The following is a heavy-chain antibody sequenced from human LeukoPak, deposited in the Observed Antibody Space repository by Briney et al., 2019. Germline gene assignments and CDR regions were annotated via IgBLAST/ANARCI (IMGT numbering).Heavy chain of an antibody. CDR3: ARVDYGGNSGDY. Sequence: GGSLRLSCAASGFTFSSYEMNWVRRAPGKGLEWVSYISSSGSTIYYADSVKGRFTISRDNAKNSLYLQMNSLRAEDTAVYYCARVDYGGNSGDYWGQGTLVTVSS. CDR2: ISSSGSTI. V-gene: IGHV3-48*03. J-gene: IGHJ4*02. CDR1: GFTFSSYE. D-gene: IGHD4-23*01.